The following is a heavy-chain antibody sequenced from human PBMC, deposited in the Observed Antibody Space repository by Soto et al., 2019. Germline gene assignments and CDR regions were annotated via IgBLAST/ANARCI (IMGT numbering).Heavy chain of an antibody. CDR2: INPNSGGT. V-gene: IGHV1-2*02. CDR3: ARGGGRGYNELDP. J-gene: IGHJ5*02. D-gene: IGHD5-12*01. CDR1: GYTFTAYY. Sequence: QVQLVHSGAEVKKPGASVKVSCKASGYTFTAYYMHWVRQAPGQGLEWMGWINPNSGGTYHAQNFQGRVTITRDTSTTTAYVELASLRSDDTAVYYCARGGGRGYNELDPWGHGTLVIVSS.